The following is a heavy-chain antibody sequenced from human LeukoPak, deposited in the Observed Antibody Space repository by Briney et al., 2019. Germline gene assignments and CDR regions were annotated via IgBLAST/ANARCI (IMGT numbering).Heavy chain of an antibody. J-gene: IGHJ4*02. CDR2: IYYSGTT. D-gene: IGHD6-19*01. V-gene: IGHV4-39*01. CDR3: ARRLAL. CDR1: GGSISSDNYY. Sequence: SETLSLTCTVSGGSISSDNYYWGWIRQPPGKGLEWIGSIYYSGTTYYNASLKSRVTMSVDTSKNQFSLRLSSVTAADTAVYCCARRLALWGQGTLVTVSS.